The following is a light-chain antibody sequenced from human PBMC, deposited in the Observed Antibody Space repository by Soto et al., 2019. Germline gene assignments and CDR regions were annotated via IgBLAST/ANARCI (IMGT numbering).Light chain of an antibody. Sequence: EIVLTQSPGTLSLSPGERATLSCRASQSVSSSYLAWYQQKPGQAPRLLIYGASSRATGIPDRFSGRGSGTDFTLTISRLEPEDLAVYYCQQYGRSPLTFGGGTKVDIK. V-gene: IGKV3-20*01. CDR3: QQYGRSPLT. J-gene: IGKJ4*01. CDR2: GAS. CDR1: QSVSSSY.